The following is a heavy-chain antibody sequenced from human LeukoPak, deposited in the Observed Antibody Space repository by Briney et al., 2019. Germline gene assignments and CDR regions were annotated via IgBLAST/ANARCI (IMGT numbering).Heavy chain of an antibody. CDR2: IYYSGST. J-gene: IGHJ4*02. D-gene: IGHD5-18*01. Sequence: LRLSCAASGFTVSSNYMSWVRQPPGKGLEWIGYIYYSGSTYYNPSLKSRVTISVDTSKNQFSLKLSSVTAADTAVYYCARDLVGYSYGPGYWGQGTLVTVSS. CDR1: GFTVSSNY. CDR3: ARDLVGYSYGPGY. V-gene: IGHV4-30-4*08.